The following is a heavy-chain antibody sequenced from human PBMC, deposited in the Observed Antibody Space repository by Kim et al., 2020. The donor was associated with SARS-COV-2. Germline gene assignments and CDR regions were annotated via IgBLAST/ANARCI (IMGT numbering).Heavy chain of an antibody. CDR2: ISGSGDRT. D-gene: IGHD3-22*01. CDR3: ARDIRDTSSCCWFDP. V-gene: IGHV3-23*01. CDR1: GFTFSGYT. Sequence: GGSLRLSCAASGFTFSGYTMSWVRQAPGKGLEWVSAISGSGDRTYYADSVRGRFTISRDNSKNTLFLQMNSLRAEDTATYHCARDIRDTSSCCWFDPWGLGTLVTVSS. J-gene: IGHJ5*02.